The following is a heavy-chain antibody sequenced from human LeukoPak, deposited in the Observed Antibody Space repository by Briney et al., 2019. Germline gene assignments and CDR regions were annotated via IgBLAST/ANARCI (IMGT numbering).Heavy chain of an antibody. CDR3: APSSYSPRHFDY. J-gene: IGHJ4*02. CDR1: GGSISSSSYY. CDR2: IYYSGST. D-gene: IGHD2-21*01. V-gene: IGHV4-39*01. Sequence: SETLSLTCTVSGGSISSSSYYWGWIRQPPGKGPEWIGGIYYSGSTYYNPSLKSRVTISVDTSKNQFSLKLSSVTAADTAVYYCAPSSYSPRHFDYWGQGTLVTVSS.